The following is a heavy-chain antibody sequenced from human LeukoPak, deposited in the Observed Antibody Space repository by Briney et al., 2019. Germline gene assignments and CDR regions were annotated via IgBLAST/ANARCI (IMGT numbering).Heavy chain of an antibody. D-gene: IGHD1-26*01. CDR3: ARVSSGATTVDY. Sequence: SETLSLTCTVSGGSISSYYWSWIRQPPGKGLEWIGYIYYSGSTNYNPSLKSRVTISVDTSKNQFSLKLSSVTAADTAVYYCARVSSGATTVDYWGQGTLVTVSS. CDR2: IYYSGST. V-gene: IGHV4-59*01. CDR1: GGSISSYY. J-gene: IGHJ4*02.